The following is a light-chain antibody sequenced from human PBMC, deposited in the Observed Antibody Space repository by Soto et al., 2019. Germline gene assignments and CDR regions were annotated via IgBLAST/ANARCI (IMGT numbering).Light chain of an antibody. J-gene: IGKJ1*01. Sequence: EIVLTQSPATLSLSPGERATLSCRASQSVSSYLAWYQQKPGQAPRLLIYDASNRATGIPARFSGSGSGTELTLTISSLEPEDFAVYYCQQRSNWPWTFGQGPKVEIK. CDR2: DAS. CDR3: QQRSNWPWT. CDR1: QSVSSY. V-gene: IGKV3-11*01.